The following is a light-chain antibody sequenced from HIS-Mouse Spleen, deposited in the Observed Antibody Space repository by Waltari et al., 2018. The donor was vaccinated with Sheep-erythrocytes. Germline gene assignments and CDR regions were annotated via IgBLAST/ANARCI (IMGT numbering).Light chain of an antibody. CDR2: DVS. V-gene: IGLV2-11*01. J-gene: IGLJ1*01. Sequence: QSALTQPRSVSGSPGQSVTISCTGTSSDVGGYNYVSWYQQHQGKAPKPMTYDVSKRPSGFPDRFSGSKSGTTASLTISGHQAEDEADYYCCSYAGSYNHVFATGTKVTVL. CDR3: CSYAGSYNHV. CDR1: SSDVGGYNY.